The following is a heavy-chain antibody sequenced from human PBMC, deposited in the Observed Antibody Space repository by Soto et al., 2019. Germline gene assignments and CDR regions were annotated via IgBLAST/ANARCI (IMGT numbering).Heavy chain of an antibody. Sequence: QVQLVQSGAEVKKPGASVKVSCKASGYTFTGYYMHRVRQAPGQGLEWMGWINPNSGGTNYAQKFQGRVTMTMDTSISTAYMELSRLRSDDTAVYYCARGGLAARSYYGMDVWGQGTTVTVSS. CDR3: ARGGLAARSYYGMDV. D-gene: IGHD6-6*01. CDR2: INPNSGGT. V-gene: IGHV1-2*02. CDR1: GYTFTGYY. J-gene: IGHJ6*02.